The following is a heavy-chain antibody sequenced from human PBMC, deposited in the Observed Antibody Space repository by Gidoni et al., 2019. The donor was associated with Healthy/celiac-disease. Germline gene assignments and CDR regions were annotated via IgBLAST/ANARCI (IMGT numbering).Heavy chain of an antibody. CDR3: ARVFGECDY. V-gene: IGHV4-39*01. Sequence: QLQLQESGPGLVKPSETLSLTCTVSGGSISSSSYYWGWIRQPPGKGLEWIGSVYYSGTAYYNPSLKSRVTISVDTSKNQFSLRLTSVTAADTAVYFCARVFGECDYWGQGTLTVSS. J-gene: IGHJ4*02. D-gene: IGHD3-10*02. CDR2: VYYSGTA. CDR1: GGSISSSSYY.